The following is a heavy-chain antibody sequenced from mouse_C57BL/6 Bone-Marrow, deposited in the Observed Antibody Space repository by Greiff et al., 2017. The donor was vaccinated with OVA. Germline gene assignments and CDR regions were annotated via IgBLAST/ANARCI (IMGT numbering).Heavy chain of an antibody. CDR3: AINWDDAMDY. D-gene: IGHD4-1*01. CDR2: IDPSDSYT. Sequence: QVQLQQPGAELVKPGASVKLSCKASGYTFTSYWMPWVKQRPGQGLEWIGEIDPSDSYTNYNQKFKGKATLTADKSSSTAYMQLCSLTYEDSAVYYCAINWDDAMDYWGQGTSVTVSS. CDR1: GYTFTSYW. J-gene: IGHJ4*01. V-gene: IGHV1-50*01.